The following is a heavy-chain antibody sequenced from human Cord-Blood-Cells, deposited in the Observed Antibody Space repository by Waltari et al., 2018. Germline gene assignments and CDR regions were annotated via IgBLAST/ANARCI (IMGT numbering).Heavy chain of an antibody. CDR3: ATLDSGDAFDI. J-gene: IGHJ3*02. V-gene: IGHV3-33*01. CDR2: IWYDGSNK. Sequence: QVQLVESGGGVVQPGRSLRLSCAASGFTFSSYGMHWVRQAPGKGLEWVAVIWYDGSNKYYADSVKGRFTISRDNSKNTLYLQMNSLRAEDTAVYYCATLDSGDAFDIWGQGTMVTVSS. D-gene: IGHD1-26*01. CDR1: GFTFSSYG.